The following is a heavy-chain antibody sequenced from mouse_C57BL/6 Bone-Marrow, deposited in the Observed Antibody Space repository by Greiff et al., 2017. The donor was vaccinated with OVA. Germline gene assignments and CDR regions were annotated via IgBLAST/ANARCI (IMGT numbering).Heavy chain of an antibody. Sequence: QVQLQQPGAELVRPGTSVKLSCKASGYTFTSYWMHWVKQRPGQGLEWIGVIDPSDSYTTYNQKFKGKATLTVDTSSSTAYMQLSSLTSEDSAVYYCARTGAMDYWGQGTSVTVTS. J-gene: IGHJ4*01. CDR3: ARTGAMDY. CDR2: IDPSDSYT. CDR1: GYTFTSYW. V-gene: IGHV1-59*01.